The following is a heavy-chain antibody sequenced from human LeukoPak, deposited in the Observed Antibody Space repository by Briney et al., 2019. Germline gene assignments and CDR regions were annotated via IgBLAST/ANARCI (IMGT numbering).Heavy chain of an antibody. V-gene: IGHV4-59*01. CDR3: ARWDPTGSSNDAFDI. CDR2: IYYSGST. D-gene: IGHD6-13*01. CDR1: GGSISSYY. Sequence: SETLSLTCTVSGGSISSYYWSWIRQPPGKGLEWIGYIYYSGSTNYNPSLKSRVTISVDTSKNQFSLKLSSVTAADTAVYYRARWDPTGSSNDAFDIWGQGTMVTVSS. J-gene: IGHJ3*02.